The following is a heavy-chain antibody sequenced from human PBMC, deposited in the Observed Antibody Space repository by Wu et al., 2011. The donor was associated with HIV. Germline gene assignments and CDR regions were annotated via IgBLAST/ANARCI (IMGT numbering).Heavy chain of an antibody. CDR3: ASVRCHVDHCYFPLIGTAFVY. CDR1: GKGFPTSL. Sequence: QVQLVQSGDEVKKPGASVKVSCKASGKGFPTSLVTWVRQAPGQGLEWLGWINGYNGNSRYRQNFQDRVSMSTDSATTIAYLELRSLRSDDTAVYYCASVRCHVDHCYFPLIGTAFVYLGPRDKGTPSLQ. D-gene: IGHD2-21*02. V-gene: IGHV1-18*01. CDR2: INGYNGNS. J-gene: IGHJ3*02.